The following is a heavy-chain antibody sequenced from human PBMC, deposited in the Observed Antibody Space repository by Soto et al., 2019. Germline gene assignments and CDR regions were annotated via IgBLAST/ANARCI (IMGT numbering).Heavy chain of an antibody. CDR2: IYYSGST. J-gene: IGHJ1*01. Sequence: SETLSLTCTVSGASITSGGYSWSWIRQHPGKGLEWIGYIYYSGSTYYNPSLQSRVTISVDTSKNQFSLKLSSVTAADTAAYYCTRSIQHWGQGTLVTVSS. V-gene: IGHV4-31*03. CDR1: GASITSGGYS. CDR3: TRSIQH.